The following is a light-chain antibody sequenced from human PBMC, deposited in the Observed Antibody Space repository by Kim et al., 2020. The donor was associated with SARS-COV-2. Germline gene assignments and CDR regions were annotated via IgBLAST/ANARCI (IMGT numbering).Light chain of an antibody. CDR3: QQSYSTPIT. J-gene: IGKJ5*01. V-gene: IGKV1-39*01. Sequence: ASVGDRVTITCRASQSISSYLNWYQQKPGKAPKLLIYAASSLQSGVPSRFSGSGSGTDCTLTISSLQPEDFATYYCQQSYSTPITFGQGTRLEIK. CDR2: AAS. CDR1: QSISSY.